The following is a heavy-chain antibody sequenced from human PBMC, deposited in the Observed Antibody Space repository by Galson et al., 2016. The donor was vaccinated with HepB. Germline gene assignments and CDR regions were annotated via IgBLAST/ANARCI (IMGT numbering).Heavy chain of an antibody. CDR2: ISHDGSNK. J-gene: IGHJ4*02. V-gene: IGHV3-30-3*01. CDR3: ARDHLEYSFSWSYYNAWGSPDY. D-gene: IGHD3-10*01. Sequence: SLRLSCAASGFTFSSYAMHWVRQAPGKGLEWVAVISHDGSNKYFAGSVKGRFTISRDNPKNTLYLQMNSLRAEDTAVYYCARDHLEYSFSWSYYNAWGSPDYWGQGTLVTVSS. CDR1: GFTFSSYA.